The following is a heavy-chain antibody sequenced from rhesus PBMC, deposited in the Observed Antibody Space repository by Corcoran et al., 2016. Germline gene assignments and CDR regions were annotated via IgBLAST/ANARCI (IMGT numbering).Heavy chain of an antibody. CDR2: IYGSDGTT. D-gene: IGHD4-35*01. J-gene: IGHJ2*01. CDR3: ARLFGNYNWYIDL. V-gene: IGHV4-93*02. CDR1: GGSVSRSNW. Sequence: QVQLQESGPAVVKPSETLSLTCAVSGGSVSRSNWWIWIRQSPGKGLDFIGGIYGSDGTTEYNPSPTSRVTFSIDTAKTHFSLKRSSVTASDTAVYYCARLFGNYNWYIDLWGPGTPITVSS.